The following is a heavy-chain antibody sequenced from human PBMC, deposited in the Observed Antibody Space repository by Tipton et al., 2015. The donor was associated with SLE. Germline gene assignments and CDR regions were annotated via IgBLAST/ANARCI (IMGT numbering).Heavy chain of an antibody. CDR2: IHYTGVT. V-gene: IGHV4-59*11. Sequence: TLSLTCTISGDSIITHYWSWFRQSPGRGLEWIGYIHYTGVTGYNPSLRSRFTISADTSMNQLSLKLSSVTAADTAVYYCARGLRADRSSHFDYWGQGTLATVSS. CDR3: ARGLRADRSSHFDY. J-gene: IGHJ4*02. D-gene: IGHD3-22*01. CDR1: GDSIITHY.